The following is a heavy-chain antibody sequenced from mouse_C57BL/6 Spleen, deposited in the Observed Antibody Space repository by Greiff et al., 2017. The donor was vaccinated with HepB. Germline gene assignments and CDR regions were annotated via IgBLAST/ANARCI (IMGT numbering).Heavy chain of an antibody. V-gene: IGHV1-80*01. J-gene: IGHJ2*01. D-gene: IGHD1-1*01. CDR2: IYPGDGDT. CDR3: ARGSSLGYFDY. Sequence: VQLQQSGAELVKPGASVKISCKASGYAFSSYWMNWVKQRPGKGLEWIGQIYPGDGDTNYNGKFKGKATLTADKSSSTAYMQLSSLTSEDSAVYFCARGSSLGYFDYWGQGTTLTVSS. CDR1: GYAFSSYW.